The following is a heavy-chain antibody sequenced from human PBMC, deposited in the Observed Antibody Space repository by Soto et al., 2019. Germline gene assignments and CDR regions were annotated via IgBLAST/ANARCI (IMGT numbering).Heavy chain of an antibody. CDR1: GGSISSGADY. CDR3: ARNQDRGNFNWFDP. CDR2: IYYSGST. J-gene: IGHJ5*02. Sequence: TLSLTCPVSGGSISSGADYWSWIRQHPGKGLEWIGYIYYSGSTYYNPSLKSRVTISVDTSKNQFSLKLSSVTAADTAVYYCARNQDRGNFNWFDPWGQGTLVTVSS. V-gene: IGHV4-31*03.